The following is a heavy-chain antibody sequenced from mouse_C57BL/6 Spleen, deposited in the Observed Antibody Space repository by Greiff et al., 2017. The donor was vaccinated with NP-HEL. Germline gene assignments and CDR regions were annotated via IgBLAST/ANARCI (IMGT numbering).Heavy chain of an antibody. D-gene: IGHD1-1*01. J-gene: IGHJ2*01. V-gene: IGHV1-69*01. CDR2: IDPSDSYT. Sequence: QVQLQQPGAELVMPGASVKLSCKASGYTFTSYWMHWVKQRPGQGLEWIGEIDPSDSYTNYNQKFKGKSTLTVDKSSSTAYMQLSSLTSEDSAVYYCARWYYGSSSPFDYWGQGTTLTVSS. CDR1: GYTFTSYW. CDR3: ARWYYGSSSPFDY.